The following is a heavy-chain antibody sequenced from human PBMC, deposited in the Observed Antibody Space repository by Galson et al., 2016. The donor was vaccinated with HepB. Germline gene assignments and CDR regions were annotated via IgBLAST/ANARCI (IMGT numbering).Heavy chain of an antibody. CDR2: TYYRSKWNT. Sequence: CAISGDSVSSNSAAWNWIRQSPSRGLEWLGRTYYRSKWNTDYAISMRSRITINPDTSKNQFSLILTSVTAADTAVYYCGRHIDGSRGFDIWGQGTMVIVSS. V-gene: IGHV6-1*01. CDR1: GDSVSSNSAA. CDR3: GRHIDGSRGFDI. J-gene: IGHJ3*02. D-gene: IGHD3-22*01.